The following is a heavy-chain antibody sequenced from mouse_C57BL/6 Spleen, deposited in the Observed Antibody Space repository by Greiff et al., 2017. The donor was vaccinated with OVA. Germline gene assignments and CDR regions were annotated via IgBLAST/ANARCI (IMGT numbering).Heavy chain of an antibody. CDR3: ARGDSSGYDY. CDR2: IYPSDSET. V-gene: IGHV1-61*01. J-gene: IGHJ2*01. Sequence: QVQLQQPGAELVRPGSSVKLSCKASGYTFTSYWMDWVKQRPGQGLEWIGNIYPSDSETHYNQNFKDKATLTVDKSSSTAYMQLSSVTSEDSAVYYCARGDSSGYDYWGQGTTLTVSS. D-gene: IGHD3-2*02. CDR1: GYTFTSYW.